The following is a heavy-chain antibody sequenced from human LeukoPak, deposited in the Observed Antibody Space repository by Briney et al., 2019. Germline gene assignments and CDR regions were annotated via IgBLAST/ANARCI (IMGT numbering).Heavy chain of an antibody. CDR2: ISYDGSNK. CDR1: GFTFSSYG. CDR3: AKDLVRGVIMPYDAFDI. J-gene: IGHJ3*02. V-gene: IGHV3-30*18. Sequence: GRSLRPSCAASGFTFSSYGMHWVRQAPGKGLEWVAVISYDGSNKYYADSVKGRFTISRDNSKNTLYLQMNSLRAEDTAVYYCAKDLVRGVIMPYDAFDIWGQGTMVTVSS. D-gene: IGHD3-10*01.